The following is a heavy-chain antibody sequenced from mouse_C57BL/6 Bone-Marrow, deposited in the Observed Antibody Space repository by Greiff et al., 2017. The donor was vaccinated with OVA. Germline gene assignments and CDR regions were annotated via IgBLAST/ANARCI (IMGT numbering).Heavy chain of an antibody. Sequence: EVHLVESGGGLVQPGGSLKLSCAASGFTFSDYYMYWVRQTPEKRLEWVAYISNGGGSTYYPDTVKGRFTISRDNAKNTLYLQMSRLKSEDTAMYYCASSNPWFAYWGQGTLVTVSA. CDR2: ISNGGGST. D-gene: IGHD2-5*01. CDR3: ASSNPWFAY. CDR1: GFTFSDYY. J-gene: IGHJ3*01. V-gene: IGHV5-12*01.